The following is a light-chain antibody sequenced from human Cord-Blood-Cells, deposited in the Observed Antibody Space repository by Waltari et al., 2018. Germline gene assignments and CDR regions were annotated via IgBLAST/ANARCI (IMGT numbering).Light chain of an antibody. CDR2: EGS. Sequence: QSALTQPASVSGSPGQSITISCTGTSSDVGSYNLVSWYQQHPGKAPKVMIYEGSKRPSGVSNRFSGSKSGNTASLTISGLQAEDEADYYCCSYAGSSTVGVFGGGTKLTVL. J-gene: IGLJ3*02. CDR3: CSYAGSSTVGV. V-gene: IGLV2-23*03. CDR1: SSDVGSYNL.